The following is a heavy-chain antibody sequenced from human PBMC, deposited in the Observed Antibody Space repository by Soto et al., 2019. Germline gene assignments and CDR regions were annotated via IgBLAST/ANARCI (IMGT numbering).Heavy chain of an antibody. J-gene: IGHJ5*02. CDR3: ARHPERIAEIGWFDP. D-gene: IGHD6-13*01. CDR2: ISRSSSTI. Sequence: EVQLVESGGGLVQPGGSLRLSCAASGFTFSSYSMNWVRQALGKGLEWVSYISRSSSTIYYADSVKGRFTISRDNAKNSLYLQMNSLRAEDTAVYYCARHPERIAEIGWFDPWGQGTLVTVSS. V-gene: IGHV3-48*01. CDR1: GFTFSSYS.